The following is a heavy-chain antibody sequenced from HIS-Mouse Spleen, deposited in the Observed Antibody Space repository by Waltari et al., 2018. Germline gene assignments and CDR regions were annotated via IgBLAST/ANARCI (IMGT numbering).Heavy chain of an antibody. CDR3: AREIPYSSSWYDWYFDL. V-gene: IGHV4-34*01. Sequence: QVQLQQWGAGLLKPSETLSLTCAVYGGSFSGYYWSWIRQPPGKGLEWIGEINHSGSTNYNPSLKSRVTISVDTSKNQFSLKLSSVTAADTAVYYCAREIPYSSSWYDWYFDLLGRGTLVTVSS. CDR1: GGSFSGYY. CDR2: INHSGST. J-gene: IGHJ2*01. D-gene: IGHD6-13*01.